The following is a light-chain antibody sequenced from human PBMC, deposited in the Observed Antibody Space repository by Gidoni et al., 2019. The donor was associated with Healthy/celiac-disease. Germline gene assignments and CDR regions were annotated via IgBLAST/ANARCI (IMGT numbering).Light chain of an antibody. CDR2: KDS. CDR3: YSAADNNLRV. Sequence: SYELTQQSSVSPGQTARITCSGDVLAKKYARWFQQKPGQATVRVIYKDSEPPSGIPVRFSGSSSGTTFTFTISVSQFEYEADYSCYSAADNNLRVFGGGTKLTVL. J-gene: IGLJ3*02. V-gene: IGLV3-27*01. CDR1: VLAKKY.